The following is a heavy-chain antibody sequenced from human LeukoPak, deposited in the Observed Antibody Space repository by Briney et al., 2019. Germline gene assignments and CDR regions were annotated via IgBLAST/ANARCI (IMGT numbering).Heavy chain of an antibody. D-gene: IGHD4-11*01. CDR1: GLTFSTSG. Sequence: GGSLRLXCTASGLTFSTSGFNWVRQAPGKGLEWVASIGPTGSDRYHADSIKGRFTISRDNSKNTLYLQMNSLRAEDTAVYYCAKDPGLQDRFWGQGTLVTVSS. CDR2: IGPTGSDR. V-gene: IGHV3-21*01. CDR3: AKDPGLQDRF. J-gene: IGHJ4*02.